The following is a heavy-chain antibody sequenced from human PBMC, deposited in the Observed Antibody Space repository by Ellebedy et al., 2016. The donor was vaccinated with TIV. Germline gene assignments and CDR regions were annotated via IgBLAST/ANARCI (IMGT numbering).Heavy chain of an antibody. D-gene: IGHD1-7*01. J-gene: IGHJ4*02. Sequence: GESLKISCVASGLTFSNYDMSWVRQTPGKGLEWVSSIWENGARTYHADSVKGRFTVSRDTSRNTLYLQMSSLRAEDTAVYYCAKLPVAYNWNYADDYWGQGTLVTVSS. CDR1: GLTFSNYD. V-gene: IGHV3-23*01. CDR2: IWENGART. CDR3: AKLPVAYNWNYADDY.